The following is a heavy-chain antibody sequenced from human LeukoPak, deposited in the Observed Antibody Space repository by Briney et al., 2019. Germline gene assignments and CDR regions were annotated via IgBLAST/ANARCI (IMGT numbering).Heavy chain of an antibody. CDR3: ARAPLYHYDSSGYLFDY. J-gene: IGHJ4*02. CDR1: GGSIGSSSYY. Sequence: SETLSLTCTVSGGSIGSSSYYWGWIRQPPGKGLEWIGIIYYSGTTYYNPSLKSRVTISVDTSKNQFSLKLSSVTAADTAIYYCARAPLYHYDSSGYLFDYWGQGTLVTVSS. CDR2: IYYSGTT. D-gene: IGHD3-22*01. V-gene: IGHV4-39*07.